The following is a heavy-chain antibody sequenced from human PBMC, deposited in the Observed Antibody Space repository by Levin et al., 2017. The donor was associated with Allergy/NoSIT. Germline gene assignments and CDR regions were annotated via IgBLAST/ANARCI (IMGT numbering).Heavy chain of an antibody. CDR2: IRSKTYGGTI. CDR1: GFTFGDVA. V-gene: IGHV3-49*03. D-gene: IGHD2-15*01. J-gene: IGHJ6*02. Sequence: GESLKISCTASGFTFGDVAISWLRQAPGKGLEWLGVIRSKTYGGTIEYAASVKDRFIISRDDSKNIAYLQMNSLKIEDTAVYYCSKDLLRTIVVLDNAPRDYGLEVWGQGMTVTVSS. CDR3: SKDLLRTIVVLDNAPRDYGLEV.